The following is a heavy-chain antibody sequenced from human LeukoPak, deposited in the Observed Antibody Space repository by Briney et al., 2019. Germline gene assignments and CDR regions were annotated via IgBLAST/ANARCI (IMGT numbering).Heavy chain of an antibody. V-gene: IGHV4-34*01. Sequence: SETLSLTCAVYGGSLSGYYWSWIRQPPGKGLEWIGEINHSGSTNYNPSLKSRVTISVDTSKNQFSLKLSSVTAADTAVYYCARVIPDYVWGSYRYFGWFDPWGQGTLVTVSS. D-gene: IGHD3-16*02. CDR1: GGSLSGYY. J-gene: IGHJ5*02. CDR3: ARVIPDYVWGSYRYFGWFDP. CDR2: INHSGST.